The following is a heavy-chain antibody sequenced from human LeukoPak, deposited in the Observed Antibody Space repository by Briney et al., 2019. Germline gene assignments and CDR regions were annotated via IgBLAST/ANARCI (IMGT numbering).Heavy chain of an antibody. J-gene: IGHJ6*02. CDR3: ARDANTAMVRIMDV. CDR1: GGTFSSYA. V-gene: IGHV1-69*04. CDR2: IIPILGIA. D-gene: IGHD5-18*01. Sequence: SVKASCKASGGTFSSYAISWVRQAPGQGLEWMGRIIPILGIANYAQKFQGRVTITVDKSTSTAYMELSSLRSEDTAVYYCARDANTAMVRIMDVWGQGTTVTVSS.